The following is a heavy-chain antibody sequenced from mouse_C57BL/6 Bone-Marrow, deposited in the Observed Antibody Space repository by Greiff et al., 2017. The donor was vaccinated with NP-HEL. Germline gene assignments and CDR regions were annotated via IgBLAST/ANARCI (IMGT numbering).Heavy chain of an antibody. CDR2: IDPENGDT. CDR3: TTRREGYYFAY. CDR1: GFNIKDDY. D-gene: IGHD2-3*01. Sequence: VQLQQSGAELVRPGASVKLSCTASGFNIKDDYMHWVKQRPEQGLEWIGWIDPENGDTEYASKFQGKATITADTSSNTAYLQLSSLTSEDTAVYYCTTRREGYYFAYWGQGTLVTVSA. V-gene: IGHV14-4*01. J-gene: IGHJ3*01.